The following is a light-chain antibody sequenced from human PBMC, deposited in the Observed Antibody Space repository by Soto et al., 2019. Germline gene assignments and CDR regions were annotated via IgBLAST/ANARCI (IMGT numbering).Light chain of an antibody. J-gene: IGLJ2*01. V-gene: IGLV2-14*01. CDR1: SSDVGGYNY. CDR3: SSYSSSSRVV. Sequence: QSVLTQPASVSGSPGQSITISCTGTSSDVGGYNYVSWYQHHPGKAPKPMIYEVSNRPSGASNRFSGSKSGNTASLTISGLQAEDEADYYCSSYSSSSRVVFGGGTKLTVL. CDR2: EVS.